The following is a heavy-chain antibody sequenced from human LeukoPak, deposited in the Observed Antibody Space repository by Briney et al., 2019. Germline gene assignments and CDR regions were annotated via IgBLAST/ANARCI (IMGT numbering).Heavy chain of an antibody. CDR3: AKDISQTMIVVGLLDY. J-gene: IGHJ4*02. D-gene: IGHD3-22*01. Sequence: SGGSLRLSCAASAFTFSSYAMSWVRQAPGKGLEWVSAISGSGNRTYYADSVKGRFTISRDNSKNTLYLQMNSLRAEDTAVYYCAKDISQTMIVVGLLDYWGQGTLVTVSS. CDR2: ISGSGNRT. CDR1: AFTFSSYA. V-gene: IGHV3-23*01.